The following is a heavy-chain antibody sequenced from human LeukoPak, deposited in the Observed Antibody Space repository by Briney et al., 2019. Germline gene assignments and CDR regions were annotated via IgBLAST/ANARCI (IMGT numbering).Heavy chain of an antibody. CDR1: GGSISSDSYY. CDR3: ARGTVTTDRYYFDY. J-gene: IGHJ4*02. V-gene: IGHV4-61*02. CDR2: IHTSGST. D-gene: IGHD4-17*01. Sequence: SQTLSLTCTVSGGSISSDSYYWSWIRQPAGKGPEWIVRIHTSGSTNYNPSLKSRVTISVDTSKNQFSLNLSSVTAADTAVYYCARGTVTTDRYYFDYWGQGTLVTVSS.